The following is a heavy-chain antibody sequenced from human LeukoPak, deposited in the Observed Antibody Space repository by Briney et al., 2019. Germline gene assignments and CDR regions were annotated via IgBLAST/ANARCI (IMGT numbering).Heavy chain of an antibody. CDR3: ARGGYSSSWYHFDY. V-gene: IGHV3-53*01. CDR1: GFTVSSNY. Sequence: PGGSLGLSCAASGFTVSSNYMSWVRQAPGKGPEWVSVIYSGGTTNYADSVKGRFTISRDNSKNTLFLQMNSLRAEDTAVYYCARGGYSSSWYHFDYWGQGTLVTVSS. D-gene: IGHD6-13*01. CDR2: IYSGGTT. J-gene: IGHJ4*02.